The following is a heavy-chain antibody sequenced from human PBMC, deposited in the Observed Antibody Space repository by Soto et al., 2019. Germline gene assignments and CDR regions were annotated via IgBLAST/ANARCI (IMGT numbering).Heavy chain of an antibody. J-gene: IGHJ6*02. CDR2: IIPIFGTA. CDR3: ASVVVPAAINYYYGMDV. CDR1: GGTFSSYA. Sequence: GASVKVSCKASGGTFSSYAISWVRQAPGQGLEWMGGIIPIFGTANYAQKFQGRVTITADESTSTAYMELSSLRSEDTAVYYCASVVVPAAINYYYGMDVWGQGTTVTVSS. D-gene: IGHD2-2*02. V-gene: IGHV1-69*13.